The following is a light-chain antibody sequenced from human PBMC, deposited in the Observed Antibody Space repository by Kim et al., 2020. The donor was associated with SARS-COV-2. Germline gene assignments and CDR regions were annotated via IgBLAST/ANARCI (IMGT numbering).Light chain of an antibody. Sequence: AVGQTVRLTCQGDSLRNYYATGYQQRPGQAPVLVLYGKYNRPSGIPDRFSGSASGNTASLTITGAQAGDEADYYCNSRDSNDNVVFGGGTQLTVL. CDR2: GKY. CDR3: NSRDSNDNVV. CDR1: SLRNYY. J-gene: IGLJ2*01. V-gene: IGLV3-19*01.